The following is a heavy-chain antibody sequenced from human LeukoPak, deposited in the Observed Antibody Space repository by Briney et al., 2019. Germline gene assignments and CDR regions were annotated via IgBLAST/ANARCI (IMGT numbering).Heavy chain of an antibody. Sequence: GGSLRLSCAASGFTFSNYGFHWVRQAPGKGLEWVAAMWADGIQKYYPDAVTGRFTVSRDNSQNMLFLQMNSLRVEDTAVYYCARDPSRYSGDYWGPGTLAIVSS. D-gene: IGHD5-18*01. V-gene: IGHV3-33*01. J-gene: IGHJ4*02. CDR3: ARDPSRYSGDY. CDR1: GFTFSNYG. CDR2: MWADGIQK.